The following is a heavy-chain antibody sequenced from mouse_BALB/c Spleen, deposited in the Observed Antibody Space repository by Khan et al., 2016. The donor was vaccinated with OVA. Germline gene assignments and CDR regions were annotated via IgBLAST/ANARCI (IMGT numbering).Heavy chain of an antibody. CDR1: GYTFTSYW. Sequence: QVQLKESGTELARPGASVKLSCKASGYTFTSYWMQWVKQRPGQGLEWIGAIYPGDGNTRYTQKFKGKATLTADKSSSTAYLQLSSLASEDSAVYFSVRGGITTGYFDYWGQGTTLTVSS. J-gene: IGHJ2*01. CDR2: IYPGDGNT. CDR3: VRGGITTGYFDY. V-gene: IGHV1-87*01. D-gene: IGHD1-1*01.